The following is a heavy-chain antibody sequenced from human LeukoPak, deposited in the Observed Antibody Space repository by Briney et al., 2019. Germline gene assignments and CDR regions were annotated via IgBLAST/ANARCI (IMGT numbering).Heavy chain of an antibody. CDR1: GGSISNYY. J-gene: IGHJ4*02. CDR3: ARTTYYYDSSGVYYFDY. Sequence: KTSETLSLTCTVSGGSISNYYWSWIRQPPGKGLEWIGYIYYSGSTNYNPSLKSRVTISVDTSKNQFSLKLSSVTAADTAVYYCARTTYYYDSSGVYYFDYWGQGTLVTVSS. D-gene: IGHD3-22*01. CDR2: IYYSGST. V-gene: IGHV4-59*08.